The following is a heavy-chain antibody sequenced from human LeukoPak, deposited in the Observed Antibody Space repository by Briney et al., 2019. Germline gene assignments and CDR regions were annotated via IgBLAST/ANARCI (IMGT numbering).Heavy chain of an antibody. Sequence: PSETLSLTCTVSGGSISSSSYYWGWIRQPPGEGLEWIGSIYYSGSTYYNPSLKSRVTISVDKSKNQFSLKLSSVTAADTAVYYCARGIAAAGTNCWGQGTLVTVSS. CDR2: IYYSGST. CDR1: GGSISSSSYY. D-gene: IGHD6-13*01. J-gene: IGHJ4*02. CDR3: ARGIAAAGTNC. V-gene: IGHV4-39*07.